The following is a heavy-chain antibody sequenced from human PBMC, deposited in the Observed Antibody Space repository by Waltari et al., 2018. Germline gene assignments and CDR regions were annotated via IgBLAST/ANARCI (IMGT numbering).Heavy chain of an antibody. CDR2: INSGSSTT. Sequence: EVQLVESGGDLVQPGGSLRLSCAASGFTFSSYWMHWVRQTPGKRLEGVSRINSGSSTTDFADSVKGRFTISRDNAKNMLYRQVNGLSVEDTAVYYCAREITMEGAFDLWGQGTMVTVSS. CDR3: AREITMEGAFDL. D-gene: IGHD3-10*01. CDR1: GFTFSSYW. J-gene: IGHJ3*01. V-gene: IGHV3-74*01.